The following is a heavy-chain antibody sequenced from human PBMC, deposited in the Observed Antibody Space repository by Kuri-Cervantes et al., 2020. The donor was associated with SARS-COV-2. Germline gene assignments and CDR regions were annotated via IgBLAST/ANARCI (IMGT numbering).Heavy chain of an antibody. CDR3: ARVSWGGDGFDI. Sequence: GESRKISGVASGFTFSRHDMHWVRQPTGKGLEWVSSIATAGDPYFAASVTGRFTISRENAKNSLYLQMDSLRAGDTAVYYCARVSWGGDGFDIWGQGTMVTVSS. CDR2: IATAGDP. D-gene: IGHD3-16*01. CDR1: GFTFSRHD. J-gene: IGHJ3*02. V-gene: IGHV3-13*05.